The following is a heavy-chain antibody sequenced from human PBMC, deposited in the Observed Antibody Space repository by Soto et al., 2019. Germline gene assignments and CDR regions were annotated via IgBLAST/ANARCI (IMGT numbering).Heavy chain of an antibody. V-gene: IGHV4-59*01. J-gene: IGHJ6*03. Sequence: SETLSLTCTVSGGSIGSYYRSWIRQPPGKGLEWIGYIYYSGSTNYNPSLKSRVTISVDTSKNQFSLKLSSVTAADTAVYYCARLGDCSSISGSTYHYMTSGAKGPRSPFP. CDR1: GGSIGSYY. CDR3: ARLGDCSSISGSTYHYMTS. D-gene: IGHD2-2*01. CDR2: IYYSGST.